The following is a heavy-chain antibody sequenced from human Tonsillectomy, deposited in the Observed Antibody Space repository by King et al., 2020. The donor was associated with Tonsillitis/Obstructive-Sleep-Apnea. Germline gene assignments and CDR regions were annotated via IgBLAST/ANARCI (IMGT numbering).Heavy chain of an antibody. CDR2: ISGSGGDT. V-gene: IGHV3-23*04. CDR1: GFTFSSYG. CDR3: AKDPRGSRPVPDY. Sequence: VQLVESGGGLVQSGGSLRLSCVASGFTFSSYGMNWVRQAPGKGLEWVSGISGSGGDTYYADSVKGRFTISRDNSKNTLWLQMNSLRAEDTAVYYCAKDPRGSRPVPDYWGQGTLVTVSS. D-gene: IGHD3-16*01. J-gene: IGHJ4*02.